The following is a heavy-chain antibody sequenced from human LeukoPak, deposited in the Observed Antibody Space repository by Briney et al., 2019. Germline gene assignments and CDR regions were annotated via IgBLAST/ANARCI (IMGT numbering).Heavy chain of an antibody. CDR2: IIPIFGTA. CDR1: GGTFSSYA. CDR3: ARVGSSWYYFDY. D-gene: IGHD6-13*01. V-gene: IGHV1-69*05. Sequence: SVKVSCKASGGTFSSYAISWVRQAPGQGLEWMGGIIPIFGTANYAQKLQGRVTMTTDTSTSTAYMELRSLRSDDTAVYYCARVGSSWYYFDYWGQGTLVTVSS. J-gene: IGHJ4*02.